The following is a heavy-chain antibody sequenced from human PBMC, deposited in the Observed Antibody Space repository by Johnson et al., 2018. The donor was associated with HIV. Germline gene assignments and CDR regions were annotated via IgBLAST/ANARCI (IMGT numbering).Heavy chain of an antibody. D-gene: IGHD6-13*01. CDR1: GFTFSSYG. CDR3: AKDQWSSSWTNDAFDI. V-gene: IGHV3-33*05. Sequence: QMLLVESGGGVVQPGRSLRLSCAASGFTFSSYGMHWVRQAPGKGPEWVAVIAHDESITHYADSVKGRFTISRDNSKNTLYLQMNSLRAEDTAVYYCAKDQWSSSWTNDAFDIWGQGTMVTVSS. CDR2: IAHDESIT. J-gene: IGHJ3*02.